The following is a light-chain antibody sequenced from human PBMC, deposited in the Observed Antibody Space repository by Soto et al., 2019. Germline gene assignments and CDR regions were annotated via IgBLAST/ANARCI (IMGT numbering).Light chain of an antibody. CDR3: QHYNSYSEA. J-gene: IGKJ1*01. Sequence: DIQMTQSPSTLSGSVGDRVTITCRASQTISSWLAWYQQKPGKAPKLLIYKASTLKSGVPSRFSGSGSGAECTVTISSLQTDDFATYYCQHYNSYSEAFGQGTKVELK. V-gene: IGKV1-5*03. CDR1: QTISSW. CDR2: KAS.